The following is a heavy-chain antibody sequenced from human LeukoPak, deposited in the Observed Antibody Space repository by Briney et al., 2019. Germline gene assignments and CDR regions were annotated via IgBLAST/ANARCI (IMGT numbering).Heavy chain of an antibody. CDR3: VRDGEGADVFKDSSSWYVGNWFDP. V-gene: IGHV4-30-4*08. J-gene: IGHJ5*02. D-gene: IGHD6-13*01. CDR2: IYYSGST. CDR1: GGSISSGDYY. Sequence: SETLSLTCTVSGGSISSGDYYWSWIRQPPGKGLEWIGYIYYSGSTYYNPSLKSRVAISVDTSKNQFSLKLSSVTAADTAVYYCVRDGEGADVFKDSSSWYVGNWFDPWGQGTLVTVSS.